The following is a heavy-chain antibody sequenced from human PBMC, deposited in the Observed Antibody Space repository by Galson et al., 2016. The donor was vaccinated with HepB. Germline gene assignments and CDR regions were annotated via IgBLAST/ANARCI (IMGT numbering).Heavy chain of an antibody. CDR1: GFPFTSYW. V-gene: IGHV3-7*03. J-gene: IGHJ2*01. CDR3: ARRNWFFDL. Sequence: SLRLSCAASGFPFTSYWMAWVRQAPRKGLEWVANIKQDGSEKYYVDSVKGRFTISRDNAKNSLYLQMDSLRAEDTAVYYCARRNWFFDLWGRGTLVTVSS. CDR2: IKQDGSEK.